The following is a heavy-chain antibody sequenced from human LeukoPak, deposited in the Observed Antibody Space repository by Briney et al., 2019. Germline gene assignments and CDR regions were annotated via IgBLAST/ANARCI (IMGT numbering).Heavy chain of an antibody. J-gene: IGHJ4*02. Sequence: GGSLRLSCAASGFTLSSYAMSWVRQAPGKGLEWVSAISDTGNTYHAESVKGRFTISRDNSKNTLFLQMNSLRAEDTAVYYCAKDERRGGPDDYWGQGTLVTVSS. CDR1: GFTLSSYA. V-gene: IGHV3-23*01. CDR2: ISDTGNT. D-gene: IGHD1-1*01. CDR3: AKDERRGGPDDY.